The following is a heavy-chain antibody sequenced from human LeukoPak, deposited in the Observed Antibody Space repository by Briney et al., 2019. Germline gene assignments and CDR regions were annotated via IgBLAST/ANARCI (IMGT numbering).Heavy chain of an antibody. Sequence: GGSLRLSCVASGFTFSGYWMTWVRQPPGKGLEWVAIIKQDGSEKYYVNSVKGRFTISRDNAKNSLYLQLNILRAEDTAVYYCARDLEIWGQGTMVTVSS. CDR3: ARDLEI. CDR1: GFTFSGYW. CDR2: IKQDGSEK. J-gene: IGHJ3*02. V-gene: IGHV3-7*01.